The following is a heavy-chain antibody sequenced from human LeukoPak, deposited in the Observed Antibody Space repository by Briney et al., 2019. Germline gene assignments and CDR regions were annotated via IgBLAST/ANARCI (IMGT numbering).Heavy chain of an antibody. Sequence: PGGSLRLSCAASGFSVSSNYMSWVRQAPGKGLEWVSVTYSGGSTYYADSVKGRFTISRDNSKNTLYLQMNSLRAEDTAVYYCARDMSSGSGPYGMDVWGQGTTVTVSS. V-gene: IGHV3-66*01. D-gene: IGHD2-15*01. J-gene: IGHJ6*02. CDR3: ARDMSSGSGPYGMDV. CDR1: GFSVSSNY. CDR2: TYSGGST.